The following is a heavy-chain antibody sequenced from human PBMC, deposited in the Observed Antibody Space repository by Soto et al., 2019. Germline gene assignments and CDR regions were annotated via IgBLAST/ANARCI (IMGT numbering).Heavy chain of an antibody. CDR3: LGYCSGGSCYSRGY. CDR1: GYSFTSHA. V-gene: IGHV1-3*01. D-gene: IGHD2-15*01. CDR2: INAGNGNK. J-gene: IGHJ4*02. Sequence: QVQLVQSGAEVKKPGASVKVSCKAPGYSFTSHAMHWVRQAPGQRLGWMGWINAGNGNKKYSQKFQGRVTITKDTSASTAYMELSSLRSEDTAVYYCLGYCSGGSCYSRGYWGQGTLVTVSS.